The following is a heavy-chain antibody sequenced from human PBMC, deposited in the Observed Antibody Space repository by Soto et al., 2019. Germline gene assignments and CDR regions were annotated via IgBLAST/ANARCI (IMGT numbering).Heavy chain of an antibody. J-gene: IGHJ4*02. Sequence: SETLSLTCTVSGGSISSYYWSWIRQPPGKGLEWIGEINHSGSTNYNPSLKSRVTISVDTSKNQFSLKPSSVTAADTAVYYCARGRPPSSSIAARRSTRFDYWGQGTLVTVSS. CDR3: ARGRPPSSSIAARRSTRFDY. D-gene: IGHD6-6*01. V-gene: IGHV4-34*01. CDR2: INHSGST. CDR1: GGSISSYY.